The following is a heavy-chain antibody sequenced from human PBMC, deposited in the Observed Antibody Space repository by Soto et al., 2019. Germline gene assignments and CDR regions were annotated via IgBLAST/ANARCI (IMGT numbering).Heavy chain of an antibody. V-gene: IGHV3-33*01. CDR2: IWYDGSNK. D-gene: IGHD3-10*01. Sequence: ESGGGVVQAGRSLRLSCAASGFTFSSYGMHWVRQAPGKGLEWVAVIWYDGSNKYYADSVRGRFTITRDNSKNTLYLQMNSLRAEDTAVYYCARYGSGKVIDCWGQGTLVTVSS. CDR1: GFTFSSYG. J-gene: IGHJ4*02. CDR3: ARYGSGKVIDC.